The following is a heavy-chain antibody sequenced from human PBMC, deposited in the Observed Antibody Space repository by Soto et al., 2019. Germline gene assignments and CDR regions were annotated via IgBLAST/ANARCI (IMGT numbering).Heavy chain of an antibody. D-gene: IGHD5-12*01. Sequence: QLQLQESGPGLVKPSETLSLTCSVSGGSISSSSFYWGWIRQPPGKGLEWIGSIYYSGTTFYNPSLKSQVTISVDTPKNQFSLKLRSVTAADTAVYYCARRVIVATLDYWGRGTLVTVSS. CDR1: GGSISSSSFY. V-gene: IGHV4-39*01. CDR3: ARRVIVATLDY. J-gene: IGHJ4*02. CDR2: IYYSGTT.